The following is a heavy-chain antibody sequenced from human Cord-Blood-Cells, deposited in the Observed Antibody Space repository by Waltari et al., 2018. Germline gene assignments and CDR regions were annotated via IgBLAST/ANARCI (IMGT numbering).Heavy chain of an antibody. CDR2: FRPIFGTA. V-gene: IGHV1-69*01. CDR3: ASNTRYDYVWGSYRYGAFDI. D-gene: IGHD3-16*02. Sequence: QVQLVQSGAEVKKPGSSVKVSCKASGGTFSSYAISWVRQAPGQGLEWRGGFRPIFGTANDAQKFQGRVTITADESTSTAYMELSSLRSEDTAVYYCASNTRYDYVWGSYRYGAFDIWGQGTMVTVSS. CDR1: GGTFSSYA. J-gene: IGHJ3*02.